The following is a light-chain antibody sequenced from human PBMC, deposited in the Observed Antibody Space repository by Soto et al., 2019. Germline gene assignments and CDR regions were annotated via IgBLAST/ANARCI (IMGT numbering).Light chain of an antibody. CDR1: QGIRND. J-gene: IGKJ1*01. CDR3: LQDYKFPRT. V-gene: IGKV1-6*01. Sequence: ALQMTQSPSSLSASVGDRVTITCRASQGIRNDLGWYQQKPGKAPKLLIYAASSLQSGVPSRFSGSGSGTDFTLTISSLQTEDFATYYCLQDYKFPRTFGQGTKVEIK. CDR2: AAS.